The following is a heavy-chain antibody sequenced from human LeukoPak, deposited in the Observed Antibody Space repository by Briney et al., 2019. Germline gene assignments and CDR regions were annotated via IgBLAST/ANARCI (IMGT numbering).Heavy chain of an antibody. CDR1: GGTFSSYA. J-gene: IGHJ3*02. CDR2: IIPIFGTA. Sequence: ASVKVSCKASGGTFSSYAISWVRRAPGQGLEWMGGIIPIFGTANYAQKFQGRVTITADESTSTAYMELSSLRSEDTAVYYCARDTAMYHDAFDIWGQGTMVTVSS. CDR3: ARDTAMYHDAFDI. D-gene: IGHD5-18*01. V-gene: IGHV1-69*13.